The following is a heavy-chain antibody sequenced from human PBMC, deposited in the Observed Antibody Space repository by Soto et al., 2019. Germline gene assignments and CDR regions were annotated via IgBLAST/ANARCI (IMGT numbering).Heavy chain of an antibody. CDR1: GFTFSSYA. CDR3: ARVPDYGGNSYAFDI. Sequence: QVQLVESGGGVVQPGRSLRLSCAASGFTFSSYAMHWVRQAPGKGLEWVAVISYDGSNKYYADSVKGRFTISRDNSKNTLYLQMNSLRAEDTAVYYCARVPDYGGNSYAFDIWGQGTMVTVSS. J-gene: IGHJ3*02. V-gene: IGHV3-30-3*01. D-gene: IGHD4-17*01. CDR2: ISYDGSNK.